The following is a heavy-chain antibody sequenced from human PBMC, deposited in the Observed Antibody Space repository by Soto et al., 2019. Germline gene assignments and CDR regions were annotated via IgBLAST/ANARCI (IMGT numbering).Heavy chain of an antibody. Sequence: PSETLSLTCAVYGGSFSAYYWSWIRQPPGKGLEWIGSIYYSGSTYYNPSLKSRVTISVDTSKNQFSLKLSSVTAADTAVYYCARSGRGSGSLIVDYWGQGTLVTVSS. CDR3: ARSGRGSGSLIVDY. V-gene: IGHV4-34*01. CDR1: GGSFSAYY. J-gene: IGHJ4*02. CDR2: IYYSGST. D-gene: IGHD3-22*01.